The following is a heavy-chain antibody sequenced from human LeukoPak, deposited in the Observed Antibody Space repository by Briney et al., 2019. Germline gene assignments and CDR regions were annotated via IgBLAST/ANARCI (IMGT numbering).Heavy chain of an antibody. CDR3: ASPLYSSSSDFDY. V-gene: IGHV1-69*05. CDR2: IIPIFGTA. D-gene: IGHD6-13*01. CDR1: GGTFSSYA. Sequence: SVKVSCKASGGTFSSYAISWVRQAPGQGLEWMGGIIPIFGTANYAQKFQGRVTITTDESTSTAYMELSSLRSEDTAVYYCASPLYSSSSDFDYWGQGALVTVSS. J-gene: IGHJ4*02.